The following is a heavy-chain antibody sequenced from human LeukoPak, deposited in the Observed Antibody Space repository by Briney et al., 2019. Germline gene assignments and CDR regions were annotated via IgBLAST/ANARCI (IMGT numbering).Heavy chain of an antibody. V-gene: IGHV4-59*01. Sequence: PSETLSLTCTVSGGSISSYYWSWIRQPPGKGLEWIGYIYYSGSTNYNPSLKSRVTISVDTSKNQFSLKLSSVTAADTAVYYCARGYSGYEASSHWFDPWGQGTLVTVSS. CDR1: GGSISSYY. CDR2: IYYSGST. CDR3: ARGYSGYEASSHWFDP. J-gene: IGHJ5*02. D-gene: IGHD5-12*01.